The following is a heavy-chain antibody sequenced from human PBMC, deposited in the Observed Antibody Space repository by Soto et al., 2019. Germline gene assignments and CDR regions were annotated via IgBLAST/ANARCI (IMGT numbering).Heavy chain of an antibody. Sequence: QVQLQQWGAGLLEPSETLSLTCAVYGGSFSGYYWSWIRQPPGKGLEWIGEINHSGSTNYNPSIKSRVTISVDTSKNQFSLKLSSVTAADTAVYYCARGMQQLAHGMDVWGQGTTVTVSS. CDR1: GGSFSGYY. V-gene: IGHV4-34*01. D-gene: IGHD6-13*01. CDR3: ARGMQQLAHGMDV. J-gene: IGHJ6*02. CDR2: INHSGST.